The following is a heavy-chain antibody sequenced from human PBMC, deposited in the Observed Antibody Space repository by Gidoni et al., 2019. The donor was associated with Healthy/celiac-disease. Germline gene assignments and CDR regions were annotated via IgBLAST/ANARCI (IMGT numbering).Heavy chain of an antibody. CDR2: IHRDGSST. CDR1: GFSCSSYW. Sequence: ELQLVESGGGLVKLGWSLRLPCAATGFSCSSYWMHWVREAPVKGLVWVSRIHRDGSSTSYAASVKGRFTISRDNNKNTLYLQMNSLRAEATAVYYCATAPFYYYYGMDVWGQGTTVTVSS. V-gene: IGHV3-74*01. J-gene: IGHJ6*02. CDR3: ATAPFYYYYGMDV.